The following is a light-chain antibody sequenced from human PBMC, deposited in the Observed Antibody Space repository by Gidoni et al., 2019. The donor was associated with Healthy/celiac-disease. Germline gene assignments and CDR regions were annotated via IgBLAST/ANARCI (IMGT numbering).Light chain of an antibody. J-gene: IGLJ3*02. CDR1: SSNIGSNY. V-gene: IGLV1-47*01. CDR2: RNN. CDR3: AAWDDSLSGWV. Sequence: HSVLTQPPSASGTPGQRVTISCSGSSSNIGSNYVYCYQQLPGTAPKLLIYRNNQRPSGVPDRFSGSKSGTSAALAISGLRSEDEADYYCAAWDDSLSGWVFGGGTKLTV.